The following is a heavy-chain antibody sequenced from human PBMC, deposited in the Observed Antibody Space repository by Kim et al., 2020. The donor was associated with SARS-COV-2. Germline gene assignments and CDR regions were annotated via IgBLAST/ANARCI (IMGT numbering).Heavy chain of an antibody. CDR2: IYPGDSDT. D-gene: IGHD3-16*02. V-gene: IGHV5-51*01. CDR3: ARTYYDYVWGGYPQGGWFDP. J-gene: IGHJ5*02. Sequence: GESLKISCKGSGYSFTSYWIGWVRQMPGKGLEWMGIIYPGDSDTRYSPSFQGQVTISADKSISTAYLQWSSLKASDTAMYYCARTYYDYVWGGYPQGGWFDPWGQGTLVTVSS. CDR1: GYSFTSYW.